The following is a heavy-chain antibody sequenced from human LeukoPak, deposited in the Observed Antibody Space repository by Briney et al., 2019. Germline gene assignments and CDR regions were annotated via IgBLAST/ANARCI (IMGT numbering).Heavy chain of an antibody. D-gene: IGHD6-19*01. CDR2: ISYDGSNK. Sequence: GRSLRLSCAASGFTFSSYAMHWVRQAPGKGLEWVAVISYDGSNKYYADSVKGRFTISRDNSKNTLYLQMNSLRAEDTAVYYCARDRYSSGWYDYWGQGTLVTVSS. CDR1: GFTFSSYA. J-gene: IGHJ4*02. CDR3: ARDRYSSGWYDY. V-gene: IGHV3-30-3*01.